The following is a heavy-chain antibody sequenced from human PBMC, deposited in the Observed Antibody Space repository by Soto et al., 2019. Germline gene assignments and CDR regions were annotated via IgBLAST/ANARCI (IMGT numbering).Heavy chain of an antibody. CDR2: IFYSGST. Sequence: PSETLSLTCTVSGGSISSYYWSWIRQPPGKGLEWIGYIFYSGSTSYNPSLKSRVTISLDTTNNQFSLKLSSVTAADTALYCCARAGSGYSFDYWGQGTLVTVSS. D-gene: IGHD3-3*01. V-gene: IGHV4-59*01. CDR1: GGSISSYY. CDR3: ARAGSGYSFDY. J-gene: IGHJ4*02.